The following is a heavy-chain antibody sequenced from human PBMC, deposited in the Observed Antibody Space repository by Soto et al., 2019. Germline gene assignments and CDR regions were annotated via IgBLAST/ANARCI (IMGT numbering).Heavy chain of an antibody. Sequence: EVQLLESGGGLVQPGGSLRLSCAASGFTFSSYAMSWVRQAPGKGLEWVSGMSGSGGSAYYTDSGKGRFTISRDNSKKAVYLQKNRLGAEDTALYYCAKGPIFGVENIYDHWGQGTLGPVSS. CDR1: GFTFSSYA. V-gene: IGHV3-23*01. CDR2: MSGSGGSA. D-gene: IGHD3-3*01. CDR3: AKGPIFGVENIYDH. J-gene: IGHJ4*02.